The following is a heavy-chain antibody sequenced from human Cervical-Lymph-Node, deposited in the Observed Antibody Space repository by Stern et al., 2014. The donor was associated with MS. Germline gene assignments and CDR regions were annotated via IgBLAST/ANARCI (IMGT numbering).Heavy chain of an antibody. CDR2: ISGSGGST. Sequence: EVQLVESGGGLVQPGGSLRLSCAASGFTFSRYAMSWVRQAPGKGLEWVSAISGSGGSTYYADSVKGRFTISRDNSKNTLYLQMNSLRAEDTAVYYCANNIVATQDFDYWGQGTLVTVSS. CDR1: GFTFSRYA. CDR3: ANNIVATQDFDY. J-gene: IGHJ4*02. V-gene: IGHV3-23*04. D-gene: IGHD5-12*01.